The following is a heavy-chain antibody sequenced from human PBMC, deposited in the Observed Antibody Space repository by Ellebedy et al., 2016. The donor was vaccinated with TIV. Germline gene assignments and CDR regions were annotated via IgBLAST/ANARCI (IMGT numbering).Heavy chain of an antibody. D-gene: IGHD3-10*01. Sequence: GGSLRLXXAASGFTFSSYAMSWVRQAPGKGLEWVSAISGSGGSTYYADSVKGRFTISRDNSKNTLYLQMNSLRAEDTAVYYCAKDLTSFVLAGLFDYWGQGTLVTVSS. CDR1: GFTFSSYA. V-gene: IGHV3-23*01. CDR3: AKDLTSFVLAGLFDY. CDR2: ISGSGGST. J-gene: IGHJ4*02.